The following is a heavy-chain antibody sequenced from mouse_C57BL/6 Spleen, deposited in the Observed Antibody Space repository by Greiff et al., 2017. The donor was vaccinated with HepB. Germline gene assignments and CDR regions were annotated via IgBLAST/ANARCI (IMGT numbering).Heavy chain of an antibody. V-gene: IGHV1-55*01. Sequence: VKLQQPGAELVKPGASVKMSCKASGYTFTSYWITWVKQRPGQGLEWIGDIYPGSGSTNYNEKFKSKATLTVDTSSSTAYMQLSSLTSEDSAVYYCARHGSSYVYAMDYWGQGTSVTVSS. CDR3: ARHGSSYVYAMDY. CDR2: IYPGSGST. D-gene: IGHD1-1*01. J-gene: IGHJ4*01. CDR1: GYTFTSYW.